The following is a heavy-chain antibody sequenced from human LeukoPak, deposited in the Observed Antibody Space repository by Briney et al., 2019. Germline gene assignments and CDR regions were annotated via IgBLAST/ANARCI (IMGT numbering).Heavy chain of an antibody. V-gene: IGHV3-23*01. J-gene: IGHJ3*02. Sequence: GGSLRLSCAAPGFSFSSYGMRWVRQAPGKGLEWVSAISGSGDSTYYADSVMGRFTISRDNSKNTLYLQMNSLRAEDTAVYYCARDCGGDCSDAFDIWGQGTMVTVSS. D-gene: IGHD2-21*02. CDR3: ARDCGGDCSDAFDI. CDR1: GFSFSSYG. CDR2: ISGSGDST.